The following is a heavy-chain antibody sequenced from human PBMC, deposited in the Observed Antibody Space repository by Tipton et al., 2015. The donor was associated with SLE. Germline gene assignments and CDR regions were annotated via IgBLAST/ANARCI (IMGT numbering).Heavy chain of an antibody. CDR1: GGSFSGYY. V-gene: IGHV4-34*01. Sequence: AGLVKPSETLSLTCAVYGGSFSGYYWVWIRQPPGKGLEWIGEINHSGSTNYNPSLRSRVTISVDTSKNQFSLKVTSVTAADTAVYYCARHSGESYYYNLDVWGQGTTVTVSS. CDR2: INHSGST. D-gene: IGHD1-26*01. J-gene: IGHJ6*02. CDR3: ARHSGESYYYNLDV.